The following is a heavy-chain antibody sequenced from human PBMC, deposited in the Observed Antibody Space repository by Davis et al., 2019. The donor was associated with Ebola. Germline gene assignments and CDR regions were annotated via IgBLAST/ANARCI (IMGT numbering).Heavy chain of an antibody. D-gene: IGHD1-7*01. J-gene: IGHJ4*02. CDR1: GCSISSYY. CDR2: IYYSGST. CDR3: ASLADWNYVY. V-gene: IGHV4-59*01. Sequence: SETLSLTCTASGCSISSYYWSWIRQPPGKGLEWIGYIYYSGSTNYNPSLKSRVTISVDTSKNQFSLKLSSVTAADTAVYYCASLADWNYVYWGQGTLVTVSS.